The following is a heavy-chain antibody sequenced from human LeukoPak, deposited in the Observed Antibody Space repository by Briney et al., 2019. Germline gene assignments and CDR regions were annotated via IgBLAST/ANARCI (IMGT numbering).Heavy chain of an antibody. CDR2: IRSDGSNK. J-gene: IGHJ4*02. CDR1: GFTFSSYD. V-gene: IGHV3-30*02. CDR3: AKDVVRMLRGVLD. Sequence: PGGSLRLSCAASGFTFSSYDIHWVRQAPGKGMEWVAFIRSDGSNKYYADSVKGRFTISRDNSKNTLYLQMNSLRAEDTAVYYCAKDVVRMLRGVLDWGQGALVTVSS. D-gene: IGHD3-10*01.